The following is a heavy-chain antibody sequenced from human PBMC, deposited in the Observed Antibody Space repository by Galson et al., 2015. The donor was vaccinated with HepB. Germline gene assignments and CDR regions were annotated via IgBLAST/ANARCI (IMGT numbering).Heavy chain of an antibody. V-gene: IGHV4-4*02. CDR3: ARAKEGRGYFDY. J-gene: IGHJ4*02. CDR2: AYHSGDT. CDR1: GDSISNDRW. Sequence: LSLTCAVSGDSISNDRWWSWVRQPPGEGLEWIGEAYHSGDTNYRPSLKSRVTISVDKSKNQFSLKLTSVTAADTAVYYCARAKEGRGYFDYWGQGTLVTVSS. D-gene: IGHD3-10*01.